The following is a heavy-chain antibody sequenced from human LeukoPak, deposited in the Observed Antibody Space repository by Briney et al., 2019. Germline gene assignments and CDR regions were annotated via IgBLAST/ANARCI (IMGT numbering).Heavy chain of an antibody. V-gene: IGHV3-11*01. CDR3: ASHRIGGRYNWFDP. CDR2: ISSSGSTI. Sequence: PGGSLRLSCAASGFTFSNYAMSWVRQAPGKGLEWVSYISSSGSTIYYADSVKGRFTISRDNAKNSLYLQMNSLRAEDTAVYYCASHRIGGRYNWFDPWGQGTLVTVSS. CDR1: GFTFSNYA. D-gene: IGHD2-21*01. J-gene: IGHJ5*02.